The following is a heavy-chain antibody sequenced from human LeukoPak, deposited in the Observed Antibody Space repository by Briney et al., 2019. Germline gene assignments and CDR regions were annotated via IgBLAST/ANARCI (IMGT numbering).Heavy chain of an antibody. CDR1: GYTLTGYY. D-gene: IGHD4-17*01. Sequence: ASVKVSCKASGYTLTGYYMHWVRQAPGQGLEWMGRINPNSGGTNYAQKFQGRVTMTRDTSASTAYMELSSLRSEDTAVYYCARTYGDYLRGMDVWGQGTTVTVSS. CDR2: INPNSGGT. CDR3: ARTYGDYLRGMDV. V-gene: IGHV1-2*06. J-gene: IGHJ6*02.